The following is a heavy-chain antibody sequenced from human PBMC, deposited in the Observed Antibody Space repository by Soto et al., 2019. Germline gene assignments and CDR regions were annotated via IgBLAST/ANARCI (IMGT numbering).Heavy chain of an antibody. J-gene: IGHJ4*02. CDR1: GFTFASYA. D-gene: IGHD1-26*01. V-gene: IGHV3-23*01. Sequence: GGSLRLSCAASGFTFASYAMSWVRQVPGRGLDWVSAISGTGGSTYYADSVKGRFTISRGNSKNMVFLQMNNLRAEDTAVYYCTKDSVPGPGPYSGAYNSPLGYWGQGTLVTVSS. CDR3: TKDSVPGPGPYSGAYNSPLGY. CDR2: ISGTGGST.